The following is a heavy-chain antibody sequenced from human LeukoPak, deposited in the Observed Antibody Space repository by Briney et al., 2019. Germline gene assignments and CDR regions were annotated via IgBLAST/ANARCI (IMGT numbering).Heavy chain of an antibody. J-gene: IGHJ3*01. Sequence: GGFLRLSCAASGFIFSNYGMHWVRQAPGKGLERVAAISFDGIDKTYQDSVRGRFTISRDNAKTSLYLQMNSLRAEDTAIYYCARGSPVSTNHAFDLWGQGTVVTVSS. V-gene: IGHV3-30*03. CDR2: ISFDGIDK. CDR3: ARGSPVSTNHAFDL. CDR1: GFIFSNYG.